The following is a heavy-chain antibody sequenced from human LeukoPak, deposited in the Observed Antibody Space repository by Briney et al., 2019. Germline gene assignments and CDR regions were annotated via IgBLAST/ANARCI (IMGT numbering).Heavy chain of an antibody. CDR3: ASTMARGVP. D-gene: IGHD3-10*01. Sequence: GGSLRLSCAASGFTFSSYWMHWVRQAPGKGLVWVSRIKSDGSSTNYADSVKGRFTISRDNAKNTLYLQMNSLRAEDTAVYYCASTMARGVPWGQGTLVTVSS. CDR2: IKSDGSST. V-gene: IGHV3-74*01. J-gene: IGHJ5*02. CDR1: GFTFSSYW.